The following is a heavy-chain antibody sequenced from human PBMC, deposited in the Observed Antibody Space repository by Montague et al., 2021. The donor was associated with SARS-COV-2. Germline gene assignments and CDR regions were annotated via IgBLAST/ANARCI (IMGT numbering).Heavy chain of an antibody. CDR3: AHFRGDYFDF. CDR1: GSSVSTTGVT. V-gene: IGHV2-5*02. Sequence: PALVKPTQTLTLTCTVSGSSVSTTGVTAGWIRQPPGKALEWLALIYWDDDKRYSPSLKSRLTITKDTSKNQVFLTMTNMDPVDTATYYCAHFRGDYFDFWGQGTLVTVSS. D-gene: IGHD3-10*01. CDR2: IYWDDDK. J-gene: IGHJ4*02.